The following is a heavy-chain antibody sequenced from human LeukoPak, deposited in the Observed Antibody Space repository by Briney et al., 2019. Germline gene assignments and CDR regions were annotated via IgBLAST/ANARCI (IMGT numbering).Heavy chain of an antibody. CDR2: ISSSRSYI. J-gene: IGHJ6*03. CDR1: GFTFSSYS. V-gene: IGHV3-21*01. Sequence: PGGSLRLSCAASGFTFSSYSMNWVRQAPGKGLEWVSSISSSRSYIYYADSGKGRFTISRDNDKNSMYVQMNSLRAEDTAVYYCARVGDPRDYYMDVWGKGTTVTVSS. D-gene: IGHD3-10*01. CDR3: ARVGDPRDYYMDV.